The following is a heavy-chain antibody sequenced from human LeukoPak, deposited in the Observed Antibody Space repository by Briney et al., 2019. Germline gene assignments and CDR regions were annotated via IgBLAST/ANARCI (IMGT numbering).Heavy chain of an antibody. CDR1: GGSFSGYY. J-gene: IGHJ4*02. V-gene: IGHV4-34*01. CDR2: INHSGST. Sequence: SETLSLTCAVYGGSFSGYYWSWIRQPPGKGLEWIGEINHSGSTNYNPSLKSRVTISVDTSKNQFSLKLSSVTAADTAVYYCAGGLRVVVITTSSLSFDYWGQGTLVTVSS. CDR3: AGGLRVVVITTSSLSFDY. D-gene: IGHD3-22*01.